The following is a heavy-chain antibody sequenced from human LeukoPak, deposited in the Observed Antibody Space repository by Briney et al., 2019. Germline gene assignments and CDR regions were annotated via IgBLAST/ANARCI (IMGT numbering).Heavy chain of an antibody. CDR1: GFTFSSYW. Sequence: PGGSLRLSCAASGFTFSSYWMHWVRQAPGEGLVWVSDIKSDGSSTRYADSVKGRFTIQRGNDKNTLYPQSRRDSVEFMAVYYCARGNWEPADYWGQGTLVTVSS. V-gene: IGHV3-74*01. J-gene: IGHJ4*02. CDR3: ARGNWEPADY. D-gene: IGHD1-26*01. CDR2: IKSDGSST.